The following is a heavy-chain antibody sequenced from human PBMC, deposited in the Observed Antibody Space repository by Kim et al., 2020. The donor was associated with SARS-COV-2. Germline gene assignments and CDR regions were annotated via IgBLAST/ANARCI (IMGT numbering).Heavy chain of an antibody. J-gene: IGHJ5*02. D-gene: IGHD3-10*02. CDR1: GGSISSSSYY. Sequence: SETLSLTCTVSGGSISSSSYYWGWIRQPPGKGLEWIGSIYYSGSTYYNPSLKSRVTISVDTSKNQFSLKLSSVTAADTAVYYCARHVPSERWFDPWGQGTLVTVSS. CDR3: ARHVPSERWFDP. V-gene: IGHV4-39*01. CDR2: IYYSGST.